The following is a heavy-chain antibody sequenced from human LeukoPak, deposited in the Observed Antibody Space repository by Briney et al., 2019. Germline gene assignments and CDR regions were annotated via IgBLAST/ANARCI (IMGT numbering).Heavy chain of an antibody. CDR1: GFTFSSYA. J-gene: IGHJ6*02. V-gene: IGHV3-30-3*02. Sequence: PGGSLRLSCAASGFTFSSYAMHWVRQAPGKGLEWVAVISYDGSNKYYADPVKGRFTISRDNSKNTLYLQMNSLRAEDTAVYYCAKSSDGDYVFYYYYGMVVWGQGTTVTVSS. CDR3: AKSSDGDYVFYYYYGMVV. CDR2: ISYDGSNK. D-gene: IGHD4-17*01.